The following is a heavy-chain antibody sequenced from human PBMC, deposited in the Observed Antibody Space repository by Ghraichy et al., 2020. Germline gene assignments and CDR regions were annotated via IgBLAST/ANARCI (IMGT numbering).Heavy chain of an antibody. J-gene: IGHJ4*02. D-gene: IGHD3-10*01. CDR1: GGSFSGYY. CDR2: INHSGST. Sequence: SETLSLTCAVYGGSFSGYYWSWIRQPPGKGLEWIGEINHSGSTNYNPSLKSRVTISVDTSKNQFSLKLSSVTAADTAVYYCARRKRLWFGYYFDYWGQGTLVTVSS. CDR3: ARRKRLWFGYYFDY. V-gene: IGHV4-34*01.